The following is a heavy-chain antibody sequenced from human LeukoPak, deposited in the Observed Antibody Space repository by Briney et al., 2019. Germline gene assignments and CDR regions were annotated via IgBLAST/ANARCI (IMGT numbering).Heavy chain of an antibody. Sequence: PGGSLRLSCAAPGFTVSSNYMSWVRQAPGKGLEWVSVIYSGGSTYYADSVKGRFTISRHNSKNTLYLQMNSLRAEDTAVYYCARDYRYYGDYVDYYYYGMDVWGQGTTVTVSS. CDR3: ARDYRYYGDYVDYYYYGMDV. CDR1: GFTVSSNY. CDR2: IYSGGST. J-gene: IGHJ6*02. V-gene: IGHV3-53*04. D-gene: IGHD4-17*01.